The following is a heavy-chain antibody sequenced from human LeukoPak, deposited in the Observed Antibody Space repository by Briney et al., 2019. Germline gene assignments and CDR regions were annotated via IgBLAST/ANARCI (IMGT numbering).Heavy chain of an antibody. CDR3: AKRPSDYGDYVTYFDY. D-gene: IGHD4-17*01. V-gene: IGHV3-30*18. CDR1: GFSFISYG. Sequence: GGALRLSCAASGFSFISYGMHWVRQAPGKGLEWVGVISDDGRNKKYADSVKGRFTISRDNSKDTLYLQMNSLRDEDTAVYYCAKRPSDYGDYVTYFDYWGQGTLVTVSS. J-gene: IGHJ4*02. CDR2: ISDDGRNK.